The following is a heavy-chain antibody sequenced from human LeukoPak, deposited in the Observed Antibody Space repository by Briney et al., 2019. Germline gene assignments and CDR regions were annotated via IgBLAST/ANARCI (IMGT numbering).Heavy chain of an antibody. V-gene: IGHV3-30*18. J-gene: IGHJ4*02. CDR2: ISYDGSNK. Sequence: PGRSLRLSCAASGFTFSSYGMHWVRQTPGKGLEWVAVISYDGSNKYYADSMKGRFTISRDNSKNTLYLQMNSLRAEDTAVYYCAKESWLAEHFSYYFDYWGQGTLVTVSS. D-gene: IGHD6-19*01. CDR1: GFTFSSYG. CDR3: AKESWLAEHFSYYFDY.